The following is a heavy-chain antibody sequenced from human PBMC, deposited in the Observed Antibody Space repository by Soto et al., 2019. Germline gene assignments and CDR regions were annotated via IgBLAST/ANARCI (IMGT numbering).Heavy chain of an antibody. V-gene: IGHV3-30-3*01. J-gene: IGHJ4*02. Sequence: QVQLVESGGGVVQPGRSLRLSCAASGFTFSSYAMHWVRQAPGKGLEWVGVISYDGSNKYYADSVKGRFTISRDNSKNTLYLQMNSLRAEDTAVYYCARWSLSSGWYYFDYWGQGTLVTVSS. CDR1: GFTFSSYA. CDR2: ISYDGSNK. CDR3: ARWSLSSGWYYFDY. D-gene: IGHD6-19*01.